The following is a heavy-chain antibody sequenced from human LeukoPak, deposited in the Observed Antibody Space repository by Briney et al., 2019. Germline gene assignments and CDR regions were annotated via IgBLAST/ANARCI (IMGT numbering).Heavy chain of an antibody. CDR3: ATGTSYRDSFDV. D-gene: IGHD3/OR15-3a*01. CDR2: IIPILSQS. CDR1: GGTXSTYP. Sequence: ASVKVSCKASGGTXSTYPINWVRQAPGQGLEWMGRIIPILSQSNYAQKFQGTVSITADEFTDTAYMELSSLRSEDTAVYYCATGTSYRDSFDVWGQGTMVTVSS. V-gene: IGHV1-69*11. J-gene: IGHJ3*01.